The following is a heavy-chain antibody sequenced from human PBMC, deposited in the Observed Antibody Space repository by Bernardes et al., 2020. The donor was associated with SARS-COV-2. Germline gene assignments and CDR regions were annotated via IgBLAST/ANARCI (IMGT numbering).Heavy chain of an antibody. CDR3: AKSMIVVGSPFDY. J-gene: IGHJ4*02. V-gene: IGHV3-23*01. CDR1: GFTFSSYA. D-gene: IGHD3-22*01. CDR2: ISGSGGST. Sequence: SLRLSCAASGFTFSSYAMSWVRQAPGKGLEWVSAISGSGGSTYYADSVKGRFTISRDNSKNTLYLQMNSLRAEDTAVYYCAKSMIVVGSPFDYWGQGTLVTVSS.